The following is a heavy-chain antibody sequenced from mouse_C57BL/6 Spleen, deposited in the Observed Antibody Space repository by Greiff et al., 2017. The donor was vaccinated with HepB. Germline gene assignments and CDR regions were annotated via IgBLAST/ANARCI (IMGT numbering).Heavy chain of an antibody. CDR1: GYTFTSYD. V-gene: IGHV1-85*01. CDR3: ARTTTVVATRAMDY. D-gene: IGHD1-1*01. J-gene: IGHJ4*01. Sequence: VQRVESGPELVKPGASVKLSCKASGYTFTSYDINWVKQRPGQGLEWIGWIYPRDGSTKYNEKFKGKATLTVDTSSSTAYMELHSLTSEDSAVYFCARTTTVVATRAMDYWGQGTSVTVSS. CDR2: IYPRDGST.